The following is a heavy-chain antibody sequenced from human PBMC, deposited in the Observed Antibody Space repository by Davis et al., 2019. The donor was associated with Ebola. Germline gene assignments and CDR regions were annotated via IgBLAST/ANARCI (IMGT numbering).Heavy chain of an antibody. Sequence: GSLRLSCAVYGGSFSGYYWSWIRQPPGKGLEWIGEINHSGSTNYNPSLKSRVTISVDTSKNQFSLKLSSVTAADTAVYYCARVGVWQWLGSCRYWGQGTLVTVSS. V-gene: IGHV4-34*01. CDR2: INHSGST. D-gene: IGHD6-19*01. CDR1: GGSFSGYY. J-gene: IGHJ4*02. CDR3: ARVGVWQWLGSCRY.